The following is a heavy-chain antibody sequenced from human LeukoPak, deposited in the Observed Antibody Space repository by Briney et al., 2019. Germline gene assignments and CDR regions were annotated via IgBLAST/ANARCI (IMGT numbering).Heavy chain of an antibody. CDR1: GFTFSSYS. CDR3: ARELMIVGVGATTFDY. V-gene: IGHV3-48*04. J-gene: IGHJ4*02. CDR2: ISSSSSTI. Sequence: GGSLRLSCAASGFTFSSYSMNWVRQAPGKGLEWVSYISSSSSTIYYADSVKGRFTISRDNAKNSLYLQMNSLRAEDTAVYYCARELMIVGVGATTFDYWGQGTLVTVSS. D-gene: IGHD1-26*01.